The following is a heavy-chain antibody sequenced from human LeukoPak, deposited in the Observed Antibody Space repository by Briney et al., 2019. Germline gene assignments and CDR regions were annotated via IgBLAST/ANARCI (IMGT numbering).Heavy chain of an antibody. J-gene: IGHJ5*02. CDR1: GGSFSGYY. CDR2: INHSGST. D-gene: IGHD3-10*01. Sequence: SETLSLTCAVYGGSFSGYYWSWIRQPPGKGLEWIGEINHSGSTNYNPSLKSRVTISVDTSKNQFSLKLSSVTAADTAVYYCAIVPTMVRGEGWFEPWGQGTLVTVFS. V-gene: IGHV4-34*01. CDR3: AIVPTMVRGEGWFEP.